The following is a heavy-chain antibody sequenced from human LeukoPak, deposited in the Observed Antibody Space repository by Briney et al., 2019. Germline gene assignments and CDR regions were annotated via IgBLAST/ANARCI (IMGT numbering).Heavy chain of an antibody. CDR3: AKDRGIHGSGSQDY. V-gene: IGHV3-23*01. CDR2: IGGSGGST. J-gene: IGHJ4*02. D-gene: IGHD3-10*01. Sequence: SGGSLRLSCAASGFTFSSNAMSWVRQVPGKGLEWVSAIGGSGGSTYYTGSVKGRFTISRDNAKNSLYLQMNSLRPEDTAFYYCAKDRGIHGSGSQDYWGQGTLVIVSS. CDR1: GFTFSSNA.